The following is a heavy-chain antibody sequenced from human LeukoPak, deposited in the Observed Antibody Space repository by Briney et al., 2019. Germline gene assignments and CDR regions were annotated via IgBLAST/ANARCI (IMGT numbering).Heavy chain of an antibody. Sequence: GRSLRLSCAASGFTFSSYAMHWVRQAPGKGLEWVAVISYDGSNKYYADSVNGRITFSRDNSKNTLYLQMNSLRAEDTAVYYCARDIGRDGYNLPFDYWGQGTLVTVSS. J-gene: IGHJ4*02. CDR3: ARDIGRDGYNLPFDY. V-gene: IGHV3-30*01. CDR1: GFTFSSYA. D-gene: IGHD5-24*01. CDR2: ISYDGSNK.